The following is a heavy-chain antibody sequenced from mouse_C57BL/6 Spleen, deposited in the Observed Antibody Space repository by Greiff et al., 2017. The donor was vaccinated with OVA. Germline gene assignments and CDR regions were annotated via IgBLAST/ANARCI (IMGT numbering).Heavy chain of an antibody. D-gene: IGHD2-4*01. CDR2: IRSKSNNYAT. V-gene: IGHV10-1*01. J-gene: IGHJ1*03. CDR3: VRDDYGGYFDV. CDR1: GFSFNTYA. Sequence: EVKLVESGGGLVQPKGSLKLSCAASGFSFNTYAMNWVRQAPGKGLEWVARIRSKSNNYATYYADSVKDRFTISRDDSESMLYLQMNNLKTEDTAMYYCVRDDYGGYFDVWGTGTTVTVSS.